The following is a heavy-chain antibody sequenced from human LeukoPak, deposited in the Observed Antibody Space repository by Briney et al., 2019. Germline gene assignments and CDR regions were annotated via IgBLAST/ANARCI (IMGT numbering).Heavy chain of an antibody. Sequence: ASVKVSCKAFGYTFTGYCMHWVRQARGQGLEWMGVASPSGGSTTYAQKFQGRVTVTRDTSTSTVYMELTSLRSEDTAMYYCARDHDYGPCEGPAALDFWGQGTLVTVSS. CDR1: GYTFTGYC. V-gene: IGHV1-46*01. D-gene: IGHD4-17*01. CDR3: ARDHDYGPCEGPAALDF. J-gene: IGHJ4*02. CDR2: ASPSGGST.